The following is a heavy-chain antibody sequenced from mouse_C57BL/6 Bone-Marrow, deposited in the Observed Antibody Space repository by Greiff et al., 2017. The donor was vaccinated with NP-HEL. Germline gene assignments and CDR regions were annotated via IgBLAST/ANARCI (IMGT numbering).Heavy chain of an antibody. Sequence: ESGPGLVKPSQSLSLTCSVTGYSITSGYYWNWIRQFPGNKLEWMGYISYDGSNNYNPSLKNRISITRDTSKNQFFLKLNSVTTEDTATYYCAIYYDYDGVSDYWGQGTTLTVSS. CDR2: ISYDGSN. CDR1: GYSITSGYY. V-gene: IGHV3-6*01. D-gene: IGHD2-4*01. CDR3: AIYYDYDGVSDY. J-gene: IGHJ2*01.